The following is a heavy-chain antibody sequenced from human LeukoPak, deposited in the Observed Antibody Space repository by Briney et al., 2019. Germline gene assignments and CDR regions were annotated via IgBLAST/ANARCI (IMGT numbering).Heavy chain of an antibody. Sequence: GGSLRLSCAASGFTFSNYWMGWVRQAPGKRLEWVANMNIDGSEKYYADSVKGRFTISRDNARSSLYLQMNSLRVEDTAIYYCARQYCSGGTCYHNYWGQGTLVTVSS. CDR3: ARQYCSGGTCYHNY. J-gene: IGHJ4*02. CDR1: GFTFSNYW. CDR2: MNIDGSEK. V-gene: IGHV3-7*01. D-gene: IGHD2-15*01.